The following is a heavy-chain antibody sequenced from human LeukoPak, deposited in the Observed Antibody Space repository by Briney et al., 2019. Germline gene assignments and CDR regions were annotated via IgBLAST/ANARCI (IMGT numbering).Heavy chain of an antibody. D-gene: IGHD6-13*01. V-gene: IGHV1-18*01. CDR2: ISAYNGNT. Sequence: GASVKVSCKASGYTFTSYGISWVRQAPGQGLEWMGWISAYNGNTNYAQKLQGRVTMTTDTSTSTAYMELRSLRSDDTAVYYCARPTGASYSSQLGFDYWGQGTLVTVSS. CDR1: GYTFTSYG. J-gene: IGHJ4*02. CDR3: ARPTGASYSSQLGFDY.